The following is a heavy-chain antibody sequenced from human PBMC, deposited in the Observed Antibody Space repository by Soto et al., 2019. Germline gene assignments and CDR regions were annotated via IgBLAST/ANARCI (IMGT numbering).Heavy chain of an antibody. CDR2: ITRDGATT. CDR3: AKDGGYSDSWFGYSDY. CDR1: GFTFDEYA. V-gene: IGHV3-43D*04. J-gene: IGHJ4*02. D-gene: IGHD6-13*01. Sequence: EVQLVESGGVVVQFGGSLRLSCAASGFTFDEYAMHWVRQAPEKGLEWVSLITRDGATTYYADSVKGRFTISRDNSKNSLYLQMNSLRPDDTAFYYCAKDGGYSDSWFGYSDYWGQGTLVTVSS.